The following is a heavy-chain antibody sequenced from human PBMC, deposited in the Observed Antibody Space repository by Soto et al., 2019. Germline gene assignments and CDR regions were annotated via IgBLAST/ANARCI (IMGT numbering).Heavy chain of an antibody. J-gene: IGHJ2*01. Sequence: EVQLVESGGGLVKPGGSLRLSCAASGFTFSSYSMNWVRQAPGKGLEWVSSISSSSSYIYYADSVKGRFTISRDNAKNSLYLQMNSLRAEDTAVYYCARAPATYCSSTSCYGGYFALWGRGTLVTVSS. CDR2: ISSSSSYI. D-gene: IGHD2-2*01. CDR1: GFTFSSYS. V-gene: IGHV3-21*01. CDR3: ARAPATYCSSTSCYGGYFAL.